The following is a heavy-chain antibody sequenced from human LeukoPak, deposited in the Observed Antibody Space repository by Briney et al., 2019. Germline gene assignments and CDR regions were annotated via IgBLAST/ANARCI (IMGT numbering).Heavy chain of an antibody. CDR3: VKVGCRTTSCYAGDDH. V-gene: IGHV3-23*01. Sequence: GGSLRLSCAASGFTFTSYAMSWVRQSPGKGLEWVSTISADGNSPYYADSVKGRFTISRDSSKNTVYLQMNSLGAEDTAVYYCVKVGCRTTSCYAGDDHWGQGTLVTASS. D-gene: IGHD2-2*01. J-gene: IGHJ4*02. CDR2: ISADGNSP. CDR1: GFTFTSYA.